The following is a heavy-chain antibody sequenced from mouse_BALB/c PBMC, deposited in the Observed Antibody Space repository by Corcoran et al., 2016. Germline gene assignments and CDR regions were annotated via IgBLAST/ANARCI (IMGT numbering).Heavy chain of an antibody. CDR3: AKEEGGWFAY. V-gene: IGHV1-18*01. Sequence: EVQLQQSGPELVKPGASVKISCKTSGYTFTEYTMHWVKQSHGKSLAWIGGINPNNGGTSYNQKFKGKATLTVDKSSSTAYMELRSLTSEDSAVYYCAKEEGGWFAYWGQGTLVTVSA. CDR1: GYTFTEYT. J-gene: IGHJ3*01. CDR2: INPNNGGT.